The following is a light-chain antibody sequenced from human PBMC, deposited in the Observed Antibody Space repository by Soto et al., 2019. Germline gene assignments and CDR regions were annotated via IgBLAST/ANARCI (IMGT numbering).Light chain of an antibody. V-gene: IGLV2-14*01. Sequence: QSALIQPASVSGSPGQSITISCTGTSSDVGGYIYVSWYQQHPGKAPKLMIYDVTSRPSGVSYRFSGSKSGNTASLTISGLQAEDEADYYCSSYTTSSSYVFGTGTKVTVL. J-gene: IGLJ1*01. CDR2: DVT. CDR1: SSDVGGYIY. CDR3: SSYTTSSSYV.